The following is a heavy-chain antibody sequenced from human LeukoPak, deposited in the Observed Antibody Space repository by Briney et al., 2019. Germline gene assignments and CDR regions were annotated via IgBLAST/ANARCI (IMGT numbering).Heavy chain of an antibody. J-gene: IGHJ6*02. V-gene: IGHV3-23*01. CDR3: ARDLGYSYGHHYYYYGMDV. CDR1: GFTFSSYA. D-gene: IGHD5-18*01. CDR2: ISGSGGST. Sequence: GGSLRLSCAASGFTFSSYAMSWVRQAPGKGLEWVSAISGSGGSTYYADSVKGRFTISRDNAKNSLYLQMNSLRDEDTAVYYCARDLGYSYGHHYYYYGMDVWGQGATVTVSS.